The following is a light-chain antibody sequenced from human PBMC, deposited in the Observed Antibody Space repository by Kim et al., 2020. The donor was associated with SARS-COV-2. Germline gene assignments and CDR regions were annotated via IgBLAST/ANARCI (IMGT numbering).Light chain of an antibody. Sequence: SYELTQPPSVSVAPGKTATISCGENNIGGKGVHWYQQKPGQAPVLVIYHDSDRPSGIPERFSGSNSGDTATLTISRVEARDGADYYCQVWDTTSDLPVFGGGTTLTVL. CDR3: QVWDTTSDLPV. J-gene: IGLJ3*02. CDR2: HDS. V-gene: IGLV3-21*01. CDR1: NIGGKG.